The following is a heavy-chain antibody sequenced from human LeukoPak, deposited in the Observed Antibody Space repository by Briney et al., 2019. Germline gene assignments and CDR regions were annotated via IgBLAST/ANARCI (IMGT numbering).Heavy chain of an antibody. CDR3: AKGDYYDSSGYYIGGEAFDI. D-gene: IGHD3-22*01. J-gene: IGHJ3*02. CDR1: GFTFSSYA. Sequence: PGGSLRLSCAASGFTFSSYAMSWVRQAPGKGLEWVSAISGSGGSTYYADSVKGRFTISRDNSKNTLYLQMNSLRAEDTAVYYCAKGDYYDSSGYYIGGEAFDIWGQGTMVTVSS. CDR2: ISGSGGST. V-gene: IGHV3-23*01.